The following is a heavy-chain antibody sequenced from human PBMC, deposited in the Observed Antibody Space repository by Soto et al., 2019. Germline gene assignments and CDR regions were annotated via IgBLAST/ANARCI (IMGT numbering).Heavy chain of an antibody. J-gene: IGHJ6*03. D-gene: IGHD3-3*01. CDR2: INGDGSST. V-gene: IGHV3-74*01. CDR1: GFTFSSYW. CDR3: TRDAYYDFWSGYSAYYYYYMDV. Sequence: EVQLVESGGGLVQPGGSLRLSCAASGFTFSSYWMHWVRQAPGKGLVWVSRINGDGSSTTHADSVRGRFTISRDNTKNTLYLQMNSLRAEDTAGYYCTRDAYYDFWSGYSAYYYYYMDVWGKGTTVTVSS.